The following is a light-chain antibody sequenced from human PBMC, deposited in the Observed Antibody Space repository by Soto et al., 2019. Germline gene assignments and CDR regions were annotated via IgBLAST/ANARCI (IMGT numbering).Light chain of an antibody. V-gene: IGKV1-5*03. J-gene: IGKJ1*01. Sequence: IQMTQSPSTLSAFVGDRVTITCRASQSISSWLAWYQQKPGKAPKLLVYQASTLESGVPLRFSGSGSGTEFTLTINSLQSDDFATYYCQQYDSYSWTFGQGTKVEVK. CDR1: QSISSW. CDR2: QAS. CDR3: QQYDSYSWT.